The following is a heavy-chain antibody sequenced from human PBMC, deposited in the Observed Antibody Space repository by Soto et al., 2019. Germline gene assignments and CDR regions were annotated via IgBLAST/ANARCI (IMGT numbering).Heavy chain of an antibody. CDR3: ARRGYSSRTPNYYMDV. V-gene: IGHV4-59*12. J-gene: IGHJ6*03. D-gene: IGHD5-18*01. CDR1: GGSFSGYY. Sequence: SETLSLTCAVYGGSFSGYYWTWIRQPPGEGLEWIGYIDYSGRTNYSPSLQSRVTISVDTSKNQFSLKLSSVTAADTAVYYCARRGYSSRTPNYYMDVWGKGTTVTVSS. CDR2: IDYSGRT.